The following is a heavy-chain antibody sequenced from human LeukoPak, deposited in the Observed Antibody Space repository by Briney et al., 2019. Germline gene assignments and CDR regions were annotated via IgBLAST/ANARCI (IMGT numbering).Heavy chain of an antibody. CDR1: GGSISSYY. Sequence: SETLSLTCTVSGGSISSYYWSWIRQPPGKGLEWIGYIYYSGSTNYNPSLKSRVTISVDTSKNQFSLKLSSVTAADTAVYYCARGRIMIDYWGQGTLVTVSS. CDR3: ARGRIMIDY. J-gene: IGHJ4*02. V-gene: IGHV4-59*01. D-gene: IGHD3-16*01. CDR2: IYYSGST.